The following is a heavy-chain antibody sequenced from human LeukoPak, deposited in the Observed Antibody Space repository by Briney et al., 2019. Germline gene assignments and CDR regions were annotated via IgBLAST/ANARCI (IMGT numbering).Heavy chain of an antibody. J-gene: IGHJ4*02. CDR1: GFTFSNAW. CDR2: IKSKTDGGTT. V-gene: IGHV3-15*01. CDR3: TTAWSSGSYYYFDY. D-gene: IGHD1-26*01. Sequence: SGGSLRFSGAASGFTFSNAWMSWVRQAPGKGLEWVGRIKSKTDGGTTDYAAPVKGRFTISRDDSKNTLYLQMNSLKTEDTAVYYRTTAWSSGSYYYFDYWGQGTLATVSS.